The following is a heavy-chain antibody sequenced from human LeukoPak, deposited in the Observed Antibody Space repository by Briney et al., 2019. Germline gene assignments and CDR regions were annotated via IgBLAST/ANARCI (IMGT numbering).Heavy chain of an antibody. V-gene: IGHV3-21*04. CDR3: AKCRTYYYGSGSHY. CDR1: GFTFSSYS. D-gene: IGHD3-10*01. J-gene: IGHJ4*02. Sequence: GALRLSCAASGFTFSSYSMNWVRQAPGKGLEWVSSISSSSSYIYYADSVEGRFTISRDNAKNSLYLQMNSLRAEDTAVYYCAKCRTYYYGSGSHYWGQGTLVTVSS. CDR2: ISSSSSYI.